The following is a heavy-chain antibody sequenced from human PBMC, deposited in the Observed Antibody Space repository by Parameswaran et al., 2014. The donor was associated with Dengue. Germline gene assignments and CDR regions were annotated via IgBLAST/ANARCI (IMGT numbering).Heavy chain of an antibody. Sequence: VRQAPGQGLEWMGIINPSGGSTSYAQKFQGRVTMTRDTSTSTVYMELSSLRSEDTAVYYCARDFPAPATSIAARPGDYWGQGTLVTVSS. D-gene: IGHD6-6*01. V-gene: IGHV1-46*01. CDR3: ARDFPAPATSIAARPGDY. J-gene: IGHJ4*02. CDR2: INPSGGST.